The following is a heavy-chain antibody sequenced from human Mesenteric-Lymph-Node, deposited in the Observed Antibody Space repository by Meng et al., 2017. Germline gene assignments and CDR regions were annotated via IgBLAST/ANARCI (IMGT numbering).Heavy chain of an antibody. CDR1: GDSITSGDYS. CDR3: VRDTRRGGGWFDP. D-gene: IGHD2-15*01. J-gene: IGHJ5*02. Sequence: QVQLQESGAGLVRPSQTLSLTCAVSGDSITSGDYSWTWIRQPPVKGLEWIGYIYHGVNIYYTPSLRSRVTISVDKSRSQFSLKLTSVSAADTAVYYCVRDTRRGGGWFDPWGQGTLVTVSS. CDR2: IYHGVNI. V-gene: IGHV4-30-2*01.